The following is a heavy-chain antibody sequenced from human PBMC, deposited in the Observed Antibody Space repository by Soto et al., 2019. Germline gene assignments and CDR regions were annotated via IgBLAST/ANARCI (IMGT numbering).Heavy chain of an antibody. Sequence: QVQLVQSGAEVKKPGSSVKVSCKASGGTFSSYAISWVRQAPGQGLEWMGGIIPIFGTANYAQKFQGRVTITADKSTSTAYMELSSLRSEDTAVYYCARDIVCAARGLGDFDYWGQGTLGTVSS. J-gene: IGHJ4*02. V-gene: IGHV1-69*06. D-gene: IGHD6-6*01. CDR3: ARDIVCAARGLGDFDY. CDR2: IIPIFGTA. CDR1: GGTFSSYA.